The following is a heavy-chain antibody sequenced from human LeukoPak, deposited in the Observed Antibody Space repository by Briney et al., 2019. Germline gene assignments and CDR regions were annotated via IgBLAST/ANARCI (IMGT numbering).Heavy chain of an antibody. CDR1: GFTFSSYG. V-gene: IGHV3-30*02. CDR2: IRYDGSNK. D-gene: IGHD6-13*01. Sequence: GGSLRLSCAASGFTFSSYGMHWVHQAPGKGLEWVAFIRYDGSNKYYADSVKGRFTISRDNAKNSLYLQMNSLRAEDTAVYYCANSRSSWYEDGYWGQGTLVTVSS. J-gene: IGHJ4*02. CDR3: ANSRSSWYEDGY.